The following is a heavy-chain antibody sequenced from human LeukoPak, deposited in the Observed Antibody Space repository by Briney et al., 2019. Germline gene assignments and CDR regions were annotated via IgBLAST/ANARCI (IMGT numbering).Heavy chain of an antibody. V-gene: IGHV4-31*03. CDR2: IYYSGST. CDR3: ARAPGYSNYDGKYYFDY. Sequence: SETLSLTCTVSGGSISSGGYYWSWIRQHPGKGLEWIGYIYYSGSTYYNPSLKSRVTISVDTSKNRFSLKLSSVTAADTAVYYCARAPGYSNYDGKYYFDYWGQGTLVTVSS. D-gene: IGHD4-11*01. J-gene: IGHJ4*02. CDR1: GGSISSGGYY.